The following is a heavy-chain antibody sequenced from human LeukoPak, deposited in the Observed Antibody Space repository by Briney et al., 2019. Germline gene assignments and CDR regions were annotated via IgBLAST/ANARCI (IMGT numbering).Heavy chain of an antibody. CDR3: ARAAAGIFDY. D-gene: IGHD6-13*01. J-gene: IGHJ4*02. V-gene: IGHV4-38-2*02. Sequence: PSETLSLTCTVSGYSISSGYYWGWIRQPPGKGLAWIGSIYHSGSTYYNPSLKSRVTISVDTSKNQFSLKLSSVTAADTAVYYCARAAAGIFDYWGQGTLVTVSS. CDR1: GYSISSGYY. CDR2: IYHSGST.